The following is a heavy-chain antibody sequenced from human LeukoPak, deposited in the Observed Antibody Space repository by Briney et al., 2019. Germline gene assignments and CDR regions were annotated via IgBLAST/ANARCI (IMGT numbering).Heavy chain of an antibody. CDR2: ISAYNGNT. CDR3: ARDTLRYYGSGSYYKN. V-gene: IGHV1-18*01. CDR1: GYTFTSYG. Sequence: GASVKVFCKASGYTFTSYGISWVRQAPGQGLEWMGWISAYNGNTNYAQKLQGRVTMTTDTSTSTAYMELRSLRSDDTAVYYCARDTLRYYGSGSYYKNWGQGTLVTVSS. D-gene: IGHD3-10*01. J-gene: IGHJ4*02.